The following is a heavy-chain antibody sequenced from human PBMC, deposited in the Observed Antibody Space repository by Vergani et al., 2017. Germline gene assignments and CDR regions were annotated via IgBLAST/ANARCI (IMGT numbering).Heavy chain of an antibody. V-gene: IGHV4-59*01. CDR2: IYYSGST. CDR1: GGSISSYS. D-gene: IGHD1-14*01. CDR3: ARELTEAFDI. Sequence: QVQLQESGPGLVKPSETLSLTCTVSGGSISSYSWSWIRQPPGKGLEWIGYIYYSGSTNYNPSLQSRVTMSVDTSKNQFSLKLTAVTAADTAVYYCARELTEAFDIWGQGTMVTVSS. J-gene: IGHJ3*02.